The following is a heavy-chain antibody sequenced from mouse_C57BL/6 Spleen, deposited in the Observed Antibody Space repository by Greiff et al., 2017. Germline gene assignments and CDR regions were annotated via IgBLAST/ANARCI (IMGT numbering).Heavy chain of an antibody. D-gene: IGHD1-1*01. J-gene: IGHJ4*01. CDR3: ARSKPYYGSSSDAMDY. V-gene: IGHV1-72*01. CDR1: GYTFTSYW. Sequence: VQLQQPGAELVKPGASVKLSCKASGYTFTSYWMHWVKQRPGRGLEWIGRIDPNSGGTKYNEKFKSKATLTVDKPSSTAYMQLSCLTSEDSAVYYCARSKPYYGSSSDAMDYWGQGTSVTVSS. CDR2: IDPNSGGT.